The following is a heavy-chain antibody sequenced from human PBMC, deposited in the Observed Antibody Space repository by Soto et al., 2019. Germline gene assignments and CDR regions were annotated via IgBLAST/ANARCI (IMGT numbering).Heavy chain of an antibody. CDR3: AKDSDYYGSGSYTDY. D-gene: IGHD3-10*01. CDR1: GFTFSRYA. CDR2: MSGSGGST. Sequence: GGSLRLSCAASGFTFSRYAMSWVRQAPGKGLEWVSSMSGSGGSTDYADSVKGRFTISRDNSKNTLYLQMNSLRAEDTAVYHCAKDSDYYGSGSYTDYWGQGTLVTVSS. J-gene: IGHJ4*02. V-gene: IGHV3-23*01.